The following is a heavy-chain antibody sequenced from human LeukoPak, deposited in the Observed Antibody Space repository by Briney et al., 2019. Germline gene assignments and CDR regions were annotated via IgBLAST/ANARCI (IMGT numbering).Heavy chain of an antibody. CDR2: INHSGST. D-gene: IGHD5-12*01. V-gene: IGHV4-59*08. J-gene: IGHJ5*02. CDR3: ARSGWLRFSGWFDP. Sequence: SETLSLTCTVSGGSISTYYWSWIRQPPGKGLEWIGEINHSGSTYYNPSLKSRVTISVDTSKNQFSLKLSSVTAADTAVYYCARSGWLRFSGWFDPWGQGTLVTVSS. CDR1: GGSISTYY.